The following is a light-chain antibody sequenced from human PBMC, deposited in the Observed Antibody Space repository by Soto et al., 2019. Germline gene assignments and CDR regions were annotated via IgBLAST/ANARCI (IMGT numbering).Light chain of an antibody. Sequence: DAQMTQSPSTLSASVGDRVTITCRASQGISDWLAWYQQKPGKAPKLLIYKASRLESGVPSRFSGRGFGTECTLTISSLQPDDVGNYYCQQCNTWTFGQGTKVDIK. CDR3: QQCNTWT. J-gene: IGKJ1*01. V-gene: IGKV1-5*03. CDR2: KAS. CDR1: QGISDW.